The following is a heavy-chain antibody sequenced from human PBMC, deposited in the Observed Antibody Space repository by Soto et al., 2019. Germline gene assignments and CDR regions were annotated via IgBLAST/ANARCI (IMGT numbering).Heavy chain of an antibody. CDR1: GGTFNRYA. V-gene: IGHV1-69*01. J-gene: IGHJ6*02. CDR2: IIPIFGIG. CDR3: ARSAITLFGVVSIPPHYSSDMDV. Sequence: QVQLVQSGAEVKKPGSSVKVSCKASGGTFNRYAISWVRQAPGQGLEWMGGIIPIFGIGNDAQRFQGRVRITADGSTGTAYMELSSLRSEDTVVYSCARSAITLFGVVSIPPHYSSDMDVWGQGITVTVAS. D-gene: IGHD3-3*01.